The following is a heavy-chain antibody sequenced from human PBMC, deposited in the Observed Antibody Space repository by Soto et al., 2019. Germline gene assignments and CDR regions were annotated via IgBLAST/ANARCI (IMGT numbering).Heavy chain of an antibody. CDR3: ARDLRGNCSGGSCSGMDV. D-gene: IGHD2-15*01. J-gene: IGHJ6*02. CDR2: IIPILGTA. Sequence: SVKVSCKASGGTFSSYAISWVRQAPGQGLEWMGGIIPILGTANYAQKFQGRVTITADESTSTAYMELSSLRSEDTAVYYCARDLRGNCSGGSCSGMDVWGQGTTVTVSS. CDR1: GGTFSSYA. V-gene: IGHV1-69*13.